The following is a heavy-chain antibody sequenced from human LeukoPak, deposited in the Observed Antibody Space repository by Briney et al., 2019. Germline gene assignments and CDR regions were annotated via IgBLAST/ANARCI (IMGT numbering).Heavy chain of an antibody. Sequence: SETLSLTCTVSGGSISSYYWSWIRQPPGKGLEWIGYIYTSGSTNYNPSLKSRVTISVDTSKNQFSLKLSSVTAADTAVYYCASLNNYYDSSGYYSPSLDYWGQGTLVTVSS. CDR2: IYTSGST. D-gene: IGHD3-22*01. CDR3: ASLNNYYDSSGYYSPSLDY. CDR1: GGSISSYY. J-gene: IGHJ4*02. V-gene: IGHV4-4*09.